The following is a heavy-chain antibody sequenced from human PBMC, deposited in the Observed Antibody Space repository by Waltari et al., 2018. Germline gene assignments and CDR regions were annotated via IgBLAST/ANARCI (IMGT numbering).Heavy chain of an antibody. D-gene: IGHD3-16*01. V-gene: IGHV4-38-2*01. Sequence: QVQLQESGPGLVKPSETLSLTCAVSGYSISSGYYWGWIRQPPGKGLEWIGSIYHSGSTYYNPSLKGRVTISVDTSKNQFSRKLSSVTAADTAVYYCARVTDYSYGLGFDPWGQGTLVTVSS. CDR2: IYHSGST. CDR3: ARVTDYSYGLGFDP. CDR1: GYSISSGYY. J-gene: IGHJ5*02.